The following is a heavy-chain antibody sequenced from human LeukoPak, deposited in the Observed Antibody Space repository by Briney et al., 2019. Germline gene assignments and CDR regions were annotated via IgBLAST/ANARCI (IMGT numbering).Heavy chain of an antibody. Sequence: GESLRSSCKGSGYSFTSYWISWVRQMPGKGLESMGMIDPSDSYTNYSPSFQGHVTISADKSISTAYLQWSSLKASDTAMYYCARLGRVVPAAMQDYYYGMDDWGKGTTVTVSS. D-gene: IGHD2-2*01. V-gene: IGHV5-10-1*01. J-gene: IGHJ6*04. CDR3: ARLGRVVPAAMQDYYYGMDD. CDR1: GYSFTSYW. CDR2: IDPSDSYT.